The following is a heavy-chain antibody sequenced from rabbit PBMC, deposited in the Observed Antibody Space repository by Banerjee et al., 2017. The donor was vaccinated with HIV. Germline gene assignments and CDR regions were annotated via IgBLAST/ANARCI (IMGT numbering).Heavy chain of an antibody. CDR2: IYTGSSGST. Sequence: QEQLEESGGDLVKPEGSLTLTCTASGFSFSSRYWICWVRQAPGKGLEWIACIYTGSSGSTYYANWAKGRFTISKTSSTVDLKMTSLTAADTATYFCARGYSGGDVGMTYFNLWGPGTLVTVS. D-gene: IGHD4-1*01. CDR1: GFSFSSRYW. V-gene: IGHV1S45*01. CDR3: ARGYSGGDVGMTYFNL. J-gene: IGHJ4*01.